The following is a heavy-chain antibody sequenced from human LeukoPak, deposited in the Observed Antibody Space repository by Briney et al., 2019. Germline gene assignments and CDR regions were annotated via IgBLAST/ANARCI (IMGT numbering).Heavy chain of an antibody. V-gene: IGHV1-69*05. Sequence: SVKVSCKASGGTFSSYAISWVRQAPGQGLEWMGGIIPIFGTANYAQKFQGRVTITTDESTSTAYMELSSLISEDTAVYYCARNRNCRGGSCYAPLYYSIDVWGKGTTVTVSS. CDR3: ARNRNCRGGSCYAPLYYSIDV. J-gene: IGHJ6*03. D-gene: IGHD2-15*01. CDR1: GGTFSSYA. CDR2: IIPIFGTA.